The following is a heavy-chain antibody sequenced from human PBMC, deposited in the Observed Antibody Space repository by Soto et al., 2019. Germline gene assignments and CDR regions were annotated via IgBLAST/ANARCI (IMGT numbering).Heavy chain of an antibody. J-gene: IGHJ4*02. CDR3: AREQGIVVPAADDY. CDR1: GFTFSSYS. CDR2: ISSSSSYI. Sequence: SGGGLVKPGGSLRLSCAASGFTFSSYSMNWVRQAPGKGLEWVSSISSSSSYIYYADSVKGRFTISRDNAKNSLYLQMNSLRAEDTAVYYCAREQGIVVPAADDYWGQGTLVTVSS. V-gene: IGHV3-21*01. D-gene: IGHD2-2*01.